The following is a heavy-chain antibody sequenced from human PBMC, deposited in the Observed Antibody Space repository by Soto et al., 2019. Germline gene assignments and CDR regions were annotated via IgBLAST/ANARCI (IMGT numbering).Heavy chain of an antibody. J-gene: IGHJ1*01. V-gene: IGHV1-69*13. Sequence: ASVKVSCKASGGTFSSYAISWVRHAPGQGLEWRGGIIPIFGTANYAQKFQGRVTITADESTSTDYMELSSLRSEDTAVYYCAGGMNDFWSATTLQHWGQGPLVTVPS. D-gene: IGHD3-3*01. CDR1: GGTFSSYA. CDR3: AGGMNDFWSATTLQH. CDR2: IIPIFGTA.